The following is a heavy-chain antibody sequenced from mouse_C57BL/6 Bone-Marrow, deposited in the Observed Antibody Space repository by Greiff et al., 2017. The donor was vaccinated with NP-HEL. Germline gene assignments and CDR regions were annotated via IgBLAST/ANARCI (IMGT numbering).Heavy chain of an antibody. Sequence: EVKVVESGGGLVQSGRSLRLSCATSGFTFSDFYMEWVRQAPGKGLEWIAASRNKANDYTTEYSASVKGRFIVSRDTSQSILYLQMNALRAEDTAIYYCARGAYYGSSYLYALDYWGQGTSVTVSS. D-gene: IGHD1-1*01. V-gene: IGHV7-1*01. CDR1: GFTFSDFY. J-gene: IGHJ4*01. CDR2: SRNKANDYTT. CDR3: ARGAYYGSSYLYALDY.